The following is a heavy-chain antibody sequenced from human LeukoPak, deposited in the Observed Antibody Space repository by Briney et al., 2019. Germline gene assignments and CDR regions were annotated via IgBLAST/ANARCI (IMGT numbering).Heavy chain of an antibody. CDR1: GGSFSGYY. CDR2: INHSGST. CDR3: ARSGGDYGFDY. V-gene: IGHV4-34*01. D-gene: IGHD4-17*01. Sequence: SETLSLTCAVYGGSFSGYYWSWIRQPPGKGLEWIGEINHSGSTNYNPSLKSRVTISVDTSKNQFSMKLSSVTAADTAVYYCARSGGDYGFDYWGQGTLVTVSS. J-gene: IGHJ4*02.